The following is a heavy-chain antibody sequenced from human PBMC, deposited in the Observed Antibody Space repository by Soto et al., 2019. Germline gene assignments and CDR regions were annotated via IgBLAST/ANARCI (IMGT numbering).Heavy chain of an antibody. CDR1: GGSISSGGYY. CDR2: IYYSGST. V-gene: IGHV4-31*03. Sequence: SETLSLTCTVSGGSISSGGYYWSWIRQHPGKGLEWIGYIYYSGSTYYNPSLKSRVTISVDTSKNQFSLKLSSVTAADTAVYYCARFYSNYFSYFDYWGQGTLVTVSS. CDR3: ARFYSNYFSYFDY. D-gene: IGHD4-4*01. J-gene: IGHJ4*02.